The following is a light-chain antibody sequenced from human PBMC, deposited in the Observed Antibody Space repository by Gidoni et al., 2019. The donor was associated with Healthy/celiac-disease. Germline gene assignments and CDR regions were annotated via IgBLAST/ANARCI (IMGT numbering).Light chain of an antibody. Sequence: DIQMTQSPSSLSESVGDRVTITCRASQSISSYLNWYQQKPGKAPKLLIYAASSLQSGVPSRFSGSGSGTDFTLTIISLQPEDFATYYCQQGYSTPLTFGGGTKVEIK. J-gene: IGKJ4*01. CDR3: QQGYSTPLT. CDR2: AAS. CDR1: QSISSY. V-gene: IGKV1-39*01.